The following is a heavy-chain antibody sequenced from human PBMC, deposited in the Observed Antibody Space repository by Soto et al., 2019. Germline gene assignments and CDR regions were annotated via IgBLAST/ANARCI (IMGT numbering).Heavy chain of an antibody. V-gene: IGHV5-10-1*01. Sequence: PGESLKISCEGSGYRFASYWITWVRQVPGKGLEWMGRIDPLDSQTNYSASFEGHATFSADKSINTAFLQWSSLRASDTATYFCSRHAVITSGGVIVSHWFDPWGQGTPVTVSS. CDR2: IDPLDSQT. CDR1: GYRFASYW. CDR3: SRHAVITSGGVIVSHWFDP. D-gene: IGHD3-16*02. J-gene: IGHJ5*02.